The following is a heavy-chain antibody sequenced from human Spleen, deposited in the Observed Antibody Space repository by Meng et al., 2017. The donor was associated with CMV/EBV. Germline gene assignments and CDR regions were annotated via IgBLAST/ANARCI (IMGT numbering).Heavy chain of an antibody. J-gene: IGHJ6*02. CDR2: IFYSGST. CDR1: GGSISSFY. CDR3: AKIFPSDYYKYSMDV. V-gene: IGHV4-59*12. D-gene: IGHD3-3*01. Sequence: SETLSLTCTVSGGSISSFYWTWIRQPPGKGLEWIGYIFYSGSTNQNPSLKSRVTMSVDMSKNQFSLRLTSVTAADTAVYYCAKIFPSDYYKYSMDVWGQGTTVTVSS.